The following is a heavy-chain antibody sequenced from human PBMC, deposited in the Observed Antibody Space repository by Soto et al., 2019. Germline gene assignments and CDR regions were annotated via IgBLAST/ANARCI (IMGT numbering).Heavy chain of an antibody. Sequence: EASVKVSCKASGYTFTSYHMHWVRQAPGQGLEWMGIINPSGGSTSYAQKFQGRVTMTRGTSTSTVYMELSSLRSEDTAVYYCARDMRGSSGNPYAFDIWGQGTMVTVSS. CDR2: INPSGGST. CDR3: ARDMRGSSGNPYAFDI. V-gene: IGHV1-46*01. D-gene: IGHD3-3*01. CDR1: GYTFTSYH. J-gene: IGHJ3*02.